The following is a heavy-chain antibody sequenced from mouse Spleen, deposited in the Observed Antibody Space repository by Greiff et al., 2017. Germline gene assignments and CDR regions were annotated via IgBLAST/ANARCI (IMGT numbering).Heavy chain of an antibody. CDR3: ADGYDGSWFAY. V-gene: IGHV5-17*01. CDR1: GFTFSDYG. D-gene: IGHD2-2*01. CDR2: ISSGSSTI. J-gene: IGHJ3*01. Sequence: EVMLVESGGGLVKPGGSLKLSCAASGFTFSDYGMHWVRQAPEKGLEWVAYISSGSSTIYYADTVKGRFTISRDNAKNTLFLQMTRLRSEDTAMYYCADGYDGSWFAYWGQGTLVTVSA.